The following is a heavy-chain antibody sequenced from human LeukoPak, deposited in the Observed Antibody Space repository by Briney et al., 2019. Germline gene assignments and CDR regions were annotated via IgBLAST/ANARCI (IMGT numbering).Heavy chain of an antibody. V-gene: IGHV3-7*04. CDR3: TRAFSSWSDYFDY. Sequence: GRFTISRDNAKNSLYLQMDNLRAEDTAVYYCTRAFSSWSDYFDYWGQGTLVTVSS. J-gene: IGHJ4*02. D-gene: IGHD6-13*01.